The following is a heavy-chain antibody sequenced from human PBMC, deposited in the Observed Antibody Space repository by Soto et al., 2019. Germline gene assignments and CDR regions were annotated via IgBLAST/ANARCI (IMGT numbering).Heavy chain of an antibody. V-gene: IGHV1-2*02. D-gene: IGHD3-9*01. CDR3: ARVREGKYDILSGYLPIFDY. J-gene: IGHJ4*02. Sequence: ASVKVSCKASGYTFTGYYMHWVRQAPGQGLEWMGWINPNSGGTNYAQKFQGRVTMTRDTSISTAYMELSRLRSDDTAVYYCARVREGKYDILSGYLPIFDYWGQGTTVTVSS. CDR2: INPNSGGT. CDR1: GYTFTGYY.